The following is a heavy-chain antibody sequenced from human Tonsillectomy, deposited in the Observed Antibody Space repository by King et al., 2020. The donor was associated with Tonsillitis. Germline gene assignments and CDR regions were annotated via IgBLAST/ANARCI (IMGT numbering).Heavy chain of an antibody. CDR1: GGSISTYY. Sequence: QVQLQESGPGLVKPSETLSLTCTVSGGSISTYYWSWIRQPPGKGLEWIGYIDHSGSTNYNPSLKSRVTISVDTSKNQFSLKLSYVTAADTAVYYCARDIPRQLASEGFFPGGDYYYYYGMDVWGQGTTVTVSS. D-gene: IGHD6-13*01. V-gene: IGHV4-59*01. J-gene: IGHJ6*02. CDR3: ARDIPRQLASEGFFPGGDYYYYYGMDV. CDR2: IDHSGST.